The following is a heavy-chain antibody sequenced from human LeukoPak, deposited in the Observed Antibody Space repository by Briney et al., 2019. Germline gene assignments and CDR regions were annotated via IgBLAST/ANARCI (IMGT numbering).Heavy chain of an antibody. Sequence: GASVKVSCKASGYTFTAYYIHCVRQAPGQGLEWMGWINPNSGGTNYAQRFQDRVTMTRDTSISTAYLELSRLTSDDTAVYYCARDFSWGVDYWGQGTLVTVSS. CDR1: GYTFTAYY. J-gene: IGHJ4*02. V-gene: IGHV1-2*02. CDR3: ARDFSWGVDY. CDR2: INPNSGGT. D-gene: IGHD3-10*01.